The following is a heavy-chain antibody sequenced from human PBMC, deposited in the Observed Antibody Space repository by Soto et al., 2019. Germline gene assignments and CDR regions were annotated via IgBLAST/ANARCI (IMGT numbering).Heavy chain of an antibody. CDR2: INHSGST. CDR1: GGSFSGYY. V-gene: IGHV4-34*01. J-gene: IGHJ5*02. D-gene: IGHD3-3*01. CDR3: ARGSRIRFLEWLLGNWFDP. Sequence: SETLSLTCAVYGGSFSGYYWSWIRQPPGKGLEWIGEINHSGSTNYNPSLKSRVTISVDTSKNQFSLKLSSVTAADTAVYYCARGSRIRFLEWLLGNWFDPWGLGTLVTVSS.